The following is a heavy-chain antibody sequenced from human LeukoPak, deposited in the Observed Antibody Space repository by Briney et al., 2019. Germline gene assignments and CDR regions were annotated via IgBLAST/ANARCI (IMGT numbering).Heavy chain of an antibody. J-gene: IGHJ4*02. CDR3: AKVRGYSGYEALNY. Sequence: GGSLRLSCAASGFTFSSYGMHWVRQPPGKGLEWVAVISYDGSNKYYADSVKGRFTISRDNSKNTLYLQMNSLRAEDTAVYYCAKVRGYSGYEALNYWGQGTLVTVSS. CDR2: ISYDGSNK. CDR1: GFTFSSYG. D-gene: IGHD5-12*01. V-gene: IGHV3-30*18.